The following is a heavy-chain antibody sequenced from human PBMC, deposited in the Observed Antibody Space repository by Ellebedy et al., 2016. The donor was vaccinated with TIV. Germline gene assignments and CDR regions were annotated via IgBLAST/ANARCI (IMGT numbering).Heavy chain of an antibody. Sequence: GESLKISCAASGFTVSSNYMSWVRQAPGKGLELVSVIYSGSSTYYADSVKGRFIISRDNSKNTLYLQMNSLRAEDTAVYYCARGPYSNDWYFDLWGRGTLVTVSS. CDR3: ARGPYSNDWYFDL. J-gene: IGHJ2*01. CDR2: IYSGSST. V-gene: IGHV3-53*01. CDR1: GFTVSSNY. D-gene: IGHD6-13*01.